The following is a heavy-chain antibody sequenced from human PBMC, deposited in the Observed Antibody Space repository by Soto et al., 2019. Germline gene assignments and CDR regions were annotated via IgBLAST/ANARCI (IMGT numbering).Heavy chain of an antibody. V-gene: IGHV3-48*03. D-gene: IGHD2-8*02. CDR2: ISSSGNTI. CDR1: GFKFSSYE. Sequence: PGGSLRLSCAASGFKFSSYEMNWVRQAPGKGLEWISYISSSGNTIYYADSVKGRFTISRDNAQNSLYLQMNSRRGEDTAVYYCARDLSTGTYYFDFWGQGALVTVSS. CDR3: ARDLSTGTYYFDF. J-gene: IGHJ4*02.